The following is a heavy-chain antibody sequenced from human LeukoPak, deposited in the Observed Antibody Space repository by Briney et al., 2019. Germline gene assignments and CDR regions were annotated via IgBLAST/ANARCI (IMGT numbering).Heavy chain of an antibody. J-gene: IGHJ5*02. CDR2: IRYDGSNK. CDR3: AKDLGYCSSTSCYGFDP. V-gene: IGHV3-30*02. D-gene: IGHD2-2*01. Sequence: GGSLRLSCAASGFTFSSYGMHWVRQAPGKGLEWVAFIRYDGSNKYYADSVKGRFTISRDNSKNTLYLQMNSLRAEDTAVYYCAKDLGYCSSTSCYGFDPWGQETLVTVSS. CDR1: GFTFSSYG.